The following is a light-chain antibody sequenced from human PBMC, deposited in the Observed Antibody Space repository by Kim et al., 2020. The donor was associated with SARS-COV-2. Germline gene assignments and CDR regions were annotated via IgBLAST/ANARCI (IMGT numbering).Light chain of an antibody. Sequence: EIVLTQSPATKSLSPGERVTLSCRASQSISTFLAWYQQKSGQAPRLLIYDASYRATGIPARFSGSGSGSDFTLTISGLEPEDFGVYYCQQRDNWPPTITFGQGTRLEIK. CDR1: QSISTF. V-gene: IGKV3-11*01. CDR3: QQRDNWPPTIT. J-gene: IGKJ5*01. CDR2: DAS.